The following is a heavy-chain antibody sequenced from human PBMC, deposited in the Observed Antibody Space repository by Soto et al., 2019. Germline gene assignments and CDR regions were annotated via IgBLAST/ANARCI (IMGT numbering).Heavy chain of an antibody. CDR3: ARHDGICSGGSCYSEWFDP. CDR1: GGSISSSSYY. V-gene: IGHV4-39*01. J-gene: IGHJ5*02. D-gene: IGHD2-15*01. Sequence: SETLSLTCTVSGGSISSSSYYWGWIRQPPGKGLEWIGSIYYSGSTYYNPSLKSRVTISVDTSKNQFSLKLSSVTAADTAVYYCARHDGICSGGSCYSEWFDPWGQGTLVTVCS. CDR2: IYYSGST.